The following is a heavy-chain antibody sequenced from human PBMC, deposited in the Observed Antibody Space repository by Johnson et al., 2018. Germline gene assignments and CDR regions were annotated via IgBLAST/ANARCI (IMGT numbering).Heavy chain of an antibody. CDR2: ISYDGSNK. CDR3: ARAPMTTVTTGADAFDI. J-gene: IGHJ3*02. CDR1: GFTFSSYA. Sequence: QVQLVESGGGVVQXGRSLILXCAASGFTFSSYAMHWVRQAPGKGPEWVAVISYDGSNKYYADTVKGRFTNPRVKSKNTLYLQMNSLRAESTAVYCCARAPMTTVTTGADAFDIWGQGTMVTVSS. V-gene: IGHV3-30-3*01. D-gene: IGHD4-17*01.